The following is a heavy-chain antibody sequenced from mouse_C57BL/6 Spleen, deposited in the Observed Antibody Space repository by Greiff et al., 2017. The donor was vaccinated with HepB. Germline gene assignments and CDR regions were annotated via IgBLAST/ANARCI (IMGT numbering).Heavy chain of an antibody. V-gene: IGHV1-80*01. Sequence: VQLQQSGAELVKPGASVKISCKASGYAFSSYWMNWVKQRPGKGLEWIGQIYPGDGDTNYNGKFKGKATLTADKSSSTAYMQLSSLTSEDSAVYFCASLYYSNPFFDYWGQGTTLTVSS. CDR2: IYPGDGDT. CDR1: GYAFSSYW. CDR3: ASLYYSNPFFDY. D-gene: IGHD2-5*01. J-gene: IGHJ2*01.